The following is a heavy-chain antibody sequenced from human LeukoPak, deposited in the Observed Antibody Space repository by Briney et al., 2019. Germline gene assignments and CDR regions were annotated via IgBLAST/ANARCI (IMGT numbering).Heavy chain of an antibody. V-gene: IGHV1-69*04. CDR3: ATDYYGENGHYYGLDV. D-gene: IGHD1-26*01. Sequence: SVKVSCKASEGTFNSYAISWVRQAPGQGLKWMGRIIPILGIGTYAQKFQGRVTITADKSTSAAYMELSSLRSEDTAVYFCATDYYGENGHYYGLDVWGQGTTVTVSS. CDR2: IIPILGIG. CDR1: EGTFNSYA. J-gene: IGHJ6*02.